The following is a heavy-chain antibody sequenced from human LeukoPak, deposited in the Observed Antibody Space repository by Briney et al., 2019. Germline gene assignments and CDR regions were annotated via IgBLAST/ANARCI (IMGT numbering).Heavy chain of an antibody. V-gene: IGHV1-46*01. CDR3: ARRFYDNLTGHTWYDY. D-gene: IGHD3-9*01. J-gene: IGHJ4*02. CDR1: GYSFTSHY. CDR2: INPSGSST. Sequence: ASVKVSCKASGYSFTSHYMHWVRQAPGQGLEWLGLINPSGSSTLYAQKFQGRVTMTRDMSTTTDYMELSSLRSEDTAVYYCARRFYDNLTGHTWYDYWGQGTLVTVSS.